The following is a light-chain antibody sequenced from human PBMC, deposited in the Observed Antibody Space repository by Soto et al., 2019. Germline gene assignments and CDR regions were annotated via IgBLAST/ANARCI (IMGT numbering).Light chain of an antibody. J-gene: IGKJ4*01. CDR1: QSVSSN. V-gene: IGKV3-15*01. CDR2: VAS. Sequence: EIVMTQSPATLSVSPGERATLSCRASQSVSSNLAWYQQKPGQTPKILIYVASTMATGIPARFSGSGSGTEFTLTISSLQSEDFAVYYCQQYNVWPLTFGGGTKVEFK. CDR3: QQYNVWPLT.